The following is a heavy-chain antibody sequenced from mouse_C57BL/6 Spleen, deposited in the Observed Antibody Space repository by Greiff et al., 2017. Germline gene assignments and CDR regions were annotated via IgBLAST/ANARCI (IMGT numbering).Heavy chain of an antibody. D-gene: IGHD2-3*01. V-gene: IGHV1-66*01. CDR3: ASGDGYYRFAY. CDR2: IYPGSGNT. J-gene: IGHJ3*01. Sequence: VQLQQSGPELVKPGASVKISCKASGYSFTSYYIHWVKQRPGQGLEWIGWIYPGSGNTKYNEKFKDKATLTVDKSSSTAYMQLSSLTSEDSAVYYCASGDGYYRFAYWGQGTLVTVSA. CDR1: GYSFTSYY.